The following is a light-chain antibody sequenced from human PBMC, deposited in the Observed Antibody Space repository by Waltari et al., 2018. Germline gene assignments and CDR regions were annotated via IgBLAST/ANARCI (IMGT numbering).Light chain of an antibody. Sequence: QSALTQPPSASGSPGQSVTISCTGPRSDIGADNHVSWYQQHPGKAPKFIMFEVTKRPSGVPDRFSGSKSGITASLTISGLQPEDEADYYCSSYAGSNYLVFGGGTKLTVL. CDR1: RSDIGADNH. CDR2: EVT. V-gene: IGLV2-8*01. CDR3: SSYAGSNYLV. J-gene: IGLJ2*01.